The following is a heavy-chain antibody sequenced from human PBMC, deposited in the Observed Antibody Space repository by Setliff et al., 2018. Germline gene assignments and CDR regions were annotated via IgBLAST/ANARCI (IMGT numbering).Heavy chain of an antibody. CDR3: ARDVGGEGYFDS. J-gene: IGHJ4*02. D-gene: IGHD3-10*01. CDR2: INTSGST. CDR1: GGSISYNY. Sequence: PSETLSLTCTVSGGSISYNYWSWIRQPAGKGLQWIGRINTSGSTKYNPSLKSRVTMSVDTSKNQFTLKLSAVTVADTAVYYWARDVGGEGYFDSWGQGTLVTVSS. V-gene: IGHV4-4*07.